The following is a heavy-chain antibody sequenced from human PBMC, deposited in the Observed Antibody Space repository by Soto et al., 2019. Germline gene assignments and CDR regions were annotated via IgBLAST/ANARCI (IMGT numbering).Heavy chain of an antibody. Sequence: QVQLVQSGAEVKKPGASVKVSCKASGYTFTGYYMHWVRQAPGQGFEWMGWINPNSGGTNYAQKFQGWVTMTRDSSISTAYMELTRLRSDDTAVFYCARGAPGRGSATSETPLRSWGQGTLVTVSS. J-gene: IGHJ5*02. D-gene: IGHD3-10*01. CDR2: INPNSGGT. CDR1: GYTFTGYY. V-gene: IGHV1-2*04. CDR3: ARGAPGRGSATSETPLRS.